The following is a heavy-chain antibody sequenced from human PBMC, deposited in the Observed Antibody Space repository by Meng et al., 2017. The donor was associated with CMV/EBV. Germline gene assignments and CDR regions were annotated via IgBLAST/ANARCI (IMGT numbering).Heavy chain of an antibody. J-gene: IGHJ6*02. V-gene: IGHV3-48*04. D-gene: IGHD4-11*01. CDR3: ARDPREDTKTTVTTKRAYYYGMDV. Sequence: GESLKISCAASGFAFSSYSMNWARQAPGKGLEWGSYISSSSSTIYYADSVKGRFTISRDNAKNSLYLQMNSLKAEDTAVYYCARDPREDTKTTVTTKRAYYYGMDVWGQGTTVTVSS. CDR1: GFAFSSYS. CDR2: ISSSSSTI.